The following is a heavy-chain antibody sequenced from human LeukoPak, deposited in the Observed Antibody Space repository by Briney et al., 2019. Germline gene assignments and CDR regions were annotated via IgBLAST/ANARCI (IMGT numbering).Heavy chain of an antibody. CDR1: GFTFSSHG. D-gene: IGHD7-27*01. J-gene: IGHJ6*03. Sequence: GGSLRLSCAASGFTFSSHGMHWVRQAPGKGLEWVAVIWYDGSNKYYADSVKGRFTISRDNSKNMLYVEMNSLRAEDTAVYYCVRWGSGKDMDVWGKGTTVTVS. CDR3: VRWGSGKDMDV. CDR2: IWYDGSNK. V-gene: IGHV3-33*01.